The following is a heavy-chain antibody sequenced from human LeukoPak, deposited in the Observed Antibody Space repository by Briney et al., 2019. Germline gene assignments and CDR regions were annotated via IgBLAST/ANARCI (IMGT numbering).Heavy chain of an antibody. CDR3: AKGRSMIVATTVAY. CDR1: GFTFSSYA. V-gene: IGHV3-23*01. D-gene: IGHD3-22*01. Sequence: GGSLRLSCAASGFTFSSYAMSWVRPAPGKGPEWVSAISGSGGSTYYADSGKCRFSISRDNSKSTLYLQMNSLRAEDTAVYYCAKGRSMIVATTVAYWGQGTLVTVSS. CDR2: ISGSGGST. J-gene: IGHJ4*02.